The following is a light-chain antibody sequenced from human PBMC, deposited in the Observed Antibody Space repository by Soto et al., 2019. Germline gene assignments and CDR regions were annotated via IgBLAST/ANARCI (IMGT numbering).Light chain of an antibody. J-gene: IGKJ4*01. Sequence: MTQSPATLSVSPGERVTFACRASQSISSNLAWYQQKPGQAPRLLIYGASTRATHIPDRFSGSGSETEFTLSVSSLQSEDIAIYYCQQYYDWPLVTFGGGTRVEI. V-gene: IGKV3-15*01. CDR1: QSISSN. CDR3: QQYYDWPLVT. CDR2: GAS.